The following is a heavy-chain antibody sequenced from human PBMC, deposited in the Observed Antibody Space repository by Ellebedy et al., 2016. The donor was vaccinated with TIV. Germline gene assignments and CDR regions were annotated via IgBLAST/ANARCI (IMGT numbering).Heavy chain of an antibody. Sequence: SLKISXAASGFTFDDYAMHWVRQTPGKGLEWVSGITWNIGSIGYADSVKGRFTISRDNAKNSLYLQMKSLRAEDTALYYCARRYMDVWGKGTTVTVSS. V-gene: IGHV3-9*01. CDR3: ARRYMDV. CDR1: GFTFDDYA. CDR2: ITWNIGSI. J-gene: IGHJ6*03.